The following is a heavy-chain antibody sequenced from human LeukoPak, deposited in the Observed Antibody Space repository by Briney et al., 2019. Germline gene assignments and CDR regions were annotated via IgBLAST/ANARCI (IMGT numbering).Heavy chain of an antibody. J-gene: IGHJ5*02. CDR3: ARADKWITISHCFDP. Sequence: ASVKVSCKASGYTLTSYDINWVRQATGQGLEWMGWINPNSGGTNYAPKFQGRVTMTRDLSISTAYMELSRLRSDDTALYYCARADKWITISHCFDPWGQGTLVTVSS. CDR2: INPNSGGT. D-gene: IGHD5-12*01. V-gene: IGHV1-2*02. CDR1: GYTLTSYD.